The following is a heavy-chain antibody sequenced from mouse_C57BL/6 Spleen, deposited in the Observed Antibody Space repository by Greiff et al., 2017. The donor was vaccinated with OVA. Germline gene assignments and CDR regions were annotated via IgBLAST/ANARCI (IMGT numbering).Heavy chain of an antibody. V-gene: IGHV5-9-1*02. Sequence: EVKVVESGEGLVKPGGSLKLSCAASGFTFSSYAMSWVRQTPEKRLEWVAYISSGGDYIYYADTVKGRFTISRDNARNTLYLQMSSLKSEDTAMYYCTRVELLRYFDYWGQGTTLTVSS. D-gene: IGHD1-1*01. J-gene: IGHJ2*01. CDR2: ISSGGDYI. CDR1: GFTFSSYA. CDR3: TRVELLRYFDY.